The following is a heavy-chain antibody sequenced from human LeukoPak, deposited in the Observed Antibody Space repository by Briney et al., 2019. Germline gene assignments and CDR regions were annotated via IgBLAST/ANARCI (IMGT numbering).Heavy chain of an antibody. J-gene: IGHJ3*01. D-gene: IGHD6-19*01. V-gene: IGHV3-74*01. CDR3: ARGHASGWTCDAFDL. CDR1: GFTFNKYW. CDR2: VNEYGGRT. Sequence: GGPLRLSCAASGFTFNKYWMHGLRQAPGQGLMGVSHVNEYGGRTPYADSVKGRFTVSRDNAKNTLYLQMNSLGVDDTPVYYCARGHASGWTCDAFDLWGQGTMLTVSS.